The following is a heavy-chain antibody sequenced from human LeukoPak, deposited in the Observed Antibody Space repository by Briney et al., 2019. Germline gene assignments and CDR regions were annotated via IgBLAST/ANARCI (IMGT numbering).Heavy chain of an antibody. V-gene: IGHV1-18*01. CDR1: GYTFTSYG. CDR3: ARDTVVVPAAKWQGNYYGMDV. CDR2: ISAYNGNT. Sequence: ASVNVSCKSSGYTFTSYGIRWVRQAPGQGLEWMGWISAYNGNTNYAQKLQGRVTMTTDTSTSTAYMELRSLRSDDTAVYYCARDTVVVPAAKWQGNYYGMDVWGQGTTVTVSS. J-gene: IGHJ6*02. D-gene: IGHD2-2*01.